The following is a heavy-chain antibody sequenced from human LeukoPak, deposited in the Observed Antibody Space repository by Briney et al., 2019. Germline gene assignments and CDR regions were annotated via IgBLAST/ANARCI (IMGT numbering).Heavy chain of an antibody. V-gene: IGHV1-3*01. CDR1: GYTFTNYG. CDR3: ASGITMVRGAMDV. CDR2: INAGNGNT. D-gene: IGHD3-10*01. J-gene: IGHJ6*02. Sequence: ASVKVSCKASGYTFTNYGVSWVRQAPGQRLEWMGWINAGNGNTKYSQKFQGRVTITRDTSASTAYMELSSLRSEDTAVYYCASGITMVRGAMDVWGQGTTVTVSS.